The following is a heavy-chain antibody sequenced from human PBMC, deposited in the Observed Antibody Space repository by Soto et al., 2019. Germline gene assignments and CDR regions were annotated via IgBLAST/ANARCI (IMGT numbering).Heavy chain of an antibody. CDR1: GGSISSGGYY. CDR2: IYYSGST. V-gene: IGHV4-31*03. CDR3: ARVNAQAQLYFYS. D-gene: IGHD1-1*01. Sequence: SGTLSLTCTVSGGSISSGGYYWTWILQHPEKGLEWIGYIYYSGSTYCNPSLKSRLTISVDTSKNQFSLKLNSVTAADTAVYYCARVNAQAQLYFYSWSQGTLDTVSS. J-gene: IGHJ4*02.